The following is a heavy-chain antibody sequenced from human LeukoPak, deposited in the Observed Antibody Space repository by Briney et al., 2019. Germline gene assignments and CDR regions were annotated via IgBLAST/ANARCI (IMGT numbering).Heavy chain of an antibody. V-gene: IGHV3-74*01. CDR2: INTDGSTT. D-gene: IGHD2-15*01. CDR3: ARDFVVVAATGPQDY. CDR1: GFTFSSYW. J-gene: IGHJ4*02. Sequence: GGSLRLSCAASGFTFSSYWMHWVRQAPGKGLVWVSRINTDGSTTTYADSVKGRFTISRDNSKNTLYLQMNSLRAEDTAVYYCARDFVVVAATGPQDYWGQGTLVTVSS.